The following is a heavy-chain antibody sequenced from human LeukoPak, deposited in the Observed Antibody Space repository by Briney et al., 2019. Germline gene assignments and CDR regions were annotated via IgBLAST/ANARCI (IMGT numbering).Heavy chain of an antibody. CDR3: ARLGLYYYDSSGYYEDY. V-gene: IGHV4-34*01. CDR2: INHSGST. CDR1: GGSFSGYY. D-gene: IGHD3-22*01. Sequence: SETLSLTCAVYGGSFSGYYWSWIRQPPGKGLEWIGEINHSGSTNYNPSLKSRVTISVDTSKNQFSLKLSSVTAADTAVYYCARLGLYYYDSSGYYEDYWGQGTLVTVSS. J-gene: IGHJ4*02.